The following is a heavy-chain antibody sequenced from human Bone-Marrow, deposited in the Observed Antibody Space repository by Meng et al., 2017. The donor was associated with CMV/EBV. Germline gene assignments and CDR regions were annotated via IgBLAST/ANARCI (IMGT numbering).Heavy chain of an antibody. D-gene: IGHD1-14*01. CDR1: DCTFITYT. CDR3: ARWGPGIGWNY. V-gene: IGHV1-18*01. CDR2: ITTYNVNA. Sequence: ASVKVSCKTSDCTFITYTITWARRAPGQGLECMAWITTYNVNANLAQKLQGRVTMITVTSTGTAHMGLRSLICDDTAVYYCARWGPGIGWNYWGQGTLVTVSS. J-gene: IGHJ4*02.